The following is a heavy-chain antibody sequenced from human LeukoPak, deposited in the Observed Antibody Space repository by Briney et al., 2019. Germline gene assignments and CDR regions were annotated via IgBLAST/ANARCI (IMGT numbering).Heavy chain of an antibody. CDR2: ILPIIGAT. D-gene: IGHD3-10*01. CDR1: GDTFSNYA. V-gene: IGHV1-69*13. Sequence: ASVKVSCKASGDTFSNYAINWVRQAPGQGLEWVGGILPIIGATKNAQKLQGRVTIAADESTSTVYMDLTSLRSEDTAIYYCARAHFSAYNGSEWGQGTLVTASS. CDR3: ARAHFSAYNGSE. J-gene: IGHJ4*02.